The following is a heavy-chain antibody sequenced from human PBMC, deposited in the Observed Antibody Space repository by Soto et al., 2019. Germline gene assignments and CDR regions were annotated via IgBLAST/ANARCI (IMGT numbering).Heavy chain of an antibody. J-gene: IGHJ4*02. V-gene: IGHV2-26*01. Sequence: SGPTLVNPTETLTLTCTVSGFSLSNARMGVSWIRQPPGKALEWLAHIFSNDEKSYSTSLKSRLTISKDTSKSQVVLTMTNMDPVDTATYYCARIADSRYNWNYGLGMITFGGVIANQYYFDYWGQGTLVTVSS. CDR3: ARIADSRYNWNYGLGMITFGGVIANQYYFDY. CDR2: IFSNDEK. CDR1: GFSLSNARMG. D-gene: IGHD3-16*02.